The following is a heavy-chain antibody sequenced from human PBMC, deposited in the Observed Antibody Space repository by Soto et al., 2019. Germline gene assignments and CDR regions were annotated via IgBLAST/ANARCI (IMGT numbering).Heavy chain of an antibody. J-gene: IGHJ5*02. D-gene: IGHD2-15*01. CDR3: ARGYCSGGSCYSVVRNWFDP. CDR1: GYTFTSYG. V-gene: IGHV1-18*01. CDR2: ISAYNGNT. Sequence: QVQLVQSGAEVKKPGASVKVSCKASGYTFTSYGISWVRQAPGQGLEWMGWISAYNGNTNYAQKIQGRVTMTTDASTSTAYMELRGLSSDDTAVYYCARGYCSGGSCYSVVRNWFDPWGQGTLVTVSS.